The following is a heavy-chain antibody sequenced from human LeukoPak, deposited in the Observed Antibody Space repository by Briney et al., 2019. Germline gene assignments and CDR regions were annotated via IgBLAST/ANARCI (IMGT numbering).Heavy chain of an antibody. D-gene: IGHD1-26*01. CDR2: IKDDGSQE. Sequence: GGSLRLSCAASGFNFNNYWRSWLGRPPGKGLEGVANIKDDGSQEYYVDSVKGRFTIVRDNAYNLLYLQMNSLRVEDTAIYFCARFTRRYSGDYWGQGTLVSVSS. J-gene: IGHJ4*02. CDR3: ARFTRRYSGDY. V-gene: IGHV3-7*03. CDR1: GFNFNNYW.